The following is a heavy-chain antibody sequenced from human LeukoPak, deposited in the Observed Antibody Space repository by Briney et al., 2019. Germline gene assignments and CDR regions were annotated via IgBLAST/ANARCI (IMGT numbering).Heavy chain of an antibody. CDR2: ISGSGGST. J-gene: IGHJ4*02. Sequence: GGSLRLSCAASGFTFSSYAMSWVRQAPGKGPEWVSAISGSGGSTYYADSVKGRFTISRDNSKNTLYLQMNSLRAEDTAVYYCAKKGRYYDSSGYYSLDYWGQGTLVTVSS. CDR1: GFTFSSYA. V-gene: IGHV3-23*01. CDR3: AKKGRYYDSSGYYSLDY. D-gene: IGHD3-22*01.